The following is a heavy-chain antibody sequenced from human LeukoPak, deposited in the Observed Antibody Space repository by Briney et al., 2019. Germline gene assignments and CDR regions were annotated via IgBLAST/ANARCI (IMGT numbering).Heavy chain of an antibody. CDR1: GGSISGYY. Sequence: PSETLSLTCAVYGGSISGYYWSWIRQPPGKGLEWIGEINHSGSTNYNPSLKSRVTISVDTSKNQFSLKLSSVTAADTAVYYCARFGGWYVGGGYWGQGTLVTVSS. V-gene: IGHV4-34*01. J-gene: IGHJ4*02. CDR3: ARFGGWYVGGGY. D-gene: IGHD6-19*01. CDR2: INHSGST.